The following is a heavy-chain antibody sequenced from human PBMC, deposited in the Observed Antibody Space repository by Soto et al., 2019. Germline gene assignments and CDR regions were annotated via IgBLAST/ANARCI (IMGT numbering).Heavy chain of an antibody. CDR2: ISYDGSNK. CDR3: AREGYVGVGAHFRYFDY. CDR1: GFTFSSYA. Sequence: QVQLVESGGGVVQPGRSLRLSCAASGFTFSSYAMHWVRQAPGKGLEWVAVISYDGSNKYYADSVKGRFTISRDNSKNTLYLQMNSLRAEDTAVYYSAREGYVGVGAHFRYFDYWGQGTLVTVSS. V-gene: IGHV3-30-3*01. D-gene: IGHD1-26*01. J-gene: IGHJ4*02.